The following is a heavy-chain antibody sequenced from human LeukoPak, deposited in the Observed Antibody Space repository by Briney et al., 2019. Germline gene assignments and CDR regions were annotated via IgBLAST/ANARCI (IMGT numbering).Heavy chain of an antibody. CDR2: FYYGGSYSGST. J-gene: IGHJ5*02. V-gene: IGHV4-39*01. D-gene: IGHD1-26*01. Sequence: PSETLSLTCTVSGGSISSGTYYWGWFRRPPGKGLEWIGSFYYGGSYSGSTFYNPSLESRVTVSVDTSKSQFSLKLTSVIAADTAVYYCARRVGSWSVNWFDPWGQGTLVTVSS. CDR3: ARRVGSWSVNWFDP. CDR1: GGSISSGTYY.